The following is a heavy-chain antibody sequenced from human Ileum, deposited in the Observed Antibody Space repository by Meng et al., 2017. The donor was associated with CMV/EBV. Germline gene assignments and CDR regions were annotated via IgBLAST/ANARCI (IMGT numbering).Heavy chain of an antibody. J-gene: IGHJ5*02. D-gene: IGHD6-6*01. CDR1: GGSISSYY. CDR3: ARDKEYSSSSWFDP. CDR2: IYYSGST. V-gene: IGHV4-59*01. Sequence: SETLSLTCTVAGGSISSYYWSWIRQPPGKRLEWIGYIYYSGSTNYNPSLKSRVTISVDTSKNQFSLKLSSVTAADTAVYYCARDKEYSSSSWFDPWGQGTLVTVSS.